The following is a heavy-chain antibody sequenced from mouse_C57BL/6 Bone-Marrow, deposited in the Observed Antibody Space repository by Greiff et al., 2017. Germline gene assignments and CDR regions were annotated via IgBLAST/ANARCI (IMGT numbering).Heavy chain of an antibody. Sequence: QVQLQQPGAELVKPGASVKMSCKASGYTFTSYWITWVKQRPGQGLEWIGDIYPGSGSTNYNEKFKSKATLTVDTSSSPAYMQLSSLTSEDSAVYYCARSSYYGSSYFDYWGQGTTLTVSA. J-gene: IGHJ2*01. CDR2: IYPGSGST. D-gene: IGHD1-1*01. CDR1: GYTFTSYW. V-gene: IGHV1-55*01. CDR3: ARSSYYGSSYFDY.